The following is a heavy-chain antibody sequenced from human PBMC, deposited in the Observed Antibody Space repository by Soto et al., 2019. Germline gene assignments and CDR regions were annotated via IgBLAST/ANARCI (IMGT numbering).Heavy chain of an antibody. CDR1: GYTFTSYG. J-gene: IGHJ4*02. Sequence: GASVKVSCKASGYTFTSYGISWVRQAPGQGIEWMGWVSAYNGNTNYAQKLKSRVTMTTNTSTSTAYMELMSLRSDDRAVDYCERDFDSRFDYWGQGTLVTGSS. CDR2: VSAYNGNT. D-gene: IGHD3-22*01. CDR3: ERDFDSRFDY. V-gene: IGHV1-18*04.